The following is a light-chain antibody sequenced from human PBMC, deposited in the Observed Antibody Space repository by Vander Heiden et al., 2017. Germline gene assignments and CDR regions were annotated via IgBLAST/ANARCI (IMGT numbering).Light chain of an antibody. CDR3: QQYNSYSAYT. V-gene: IGKV1-5*03. CDR1: QSISSW. J-gene: IGKJ2*01. CDR2: KAS. Sequence: DIQRTQSPSTLSASVGDRVTITCRASQSISSWLAWYQQKPGKAPKLLIYKASSLESGVPSRSSGSGSGTEFTLTISSLQPDDFATYYCQQYNSYSAYTFGQGTKLEIK.